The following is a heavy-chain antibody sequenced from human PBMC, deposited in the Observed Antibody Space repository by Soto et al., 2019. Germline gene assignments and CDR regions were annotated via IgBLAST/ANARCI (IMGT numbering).Heavy chain of an antibody. CDR1: GGSISSYY. D-gene: IGHD5-18*01. Sequence: SETLSLTCTVSGGSISSYYWSWIRQPPGKGLEWIGYIYYSGSTNYNPSLKSRVTISVDTSKNQFSLKLSSVTAADTAVYYCARVSWDTAAYYYYYGMDVWGQGTTVTVSS. V-gene: IGHV4-59*01. J-gene: IGHJ6*02. CDR3: ARVSWDTAAYYYYYGMDV. CDR2: IYYSGST.